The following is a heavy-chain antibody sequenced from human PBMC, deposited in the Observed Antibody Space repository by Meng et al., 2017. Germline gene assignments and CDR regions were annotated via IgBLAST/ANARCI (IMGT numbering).Heavy chain of an antibody. D-gene: IGHD2-21*02. CDR1: EYTFTSYA. CDR2: INAGNGNT. Sequence: HVQLVQSGAEVKKPAAAVKVSCKASEYTFTSYAMHWVRQAPGQRLEWMGWINAGNGNTKYSQKFQGRVTITRDPSASTAYMELSSLRSEDTAVYYCARDLGAGVVTAVNYRGQGTLVTVSS. CDR3: ARDLGAGVVTAVNY. V-gene: IGHV1-3*01. J-gene: IGHJ4*02.